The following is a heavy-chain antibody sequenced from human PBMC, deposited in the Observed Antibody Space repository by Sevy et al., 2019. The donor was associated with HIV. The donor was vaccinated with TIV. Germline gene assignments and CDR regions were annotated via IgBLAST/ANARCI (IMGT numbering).Heavy chain of an antibody. CDR3: EGGYYYDSSGYLGY. J-gene: IGHJ4*02. CDR1: GFTFSSYW. CDR2: IKQDGSEK. Sequence: GGFLRLSCAASGFTFSSYWMNWVRQAPGKGLEWVANIKQDGSEKYYVDSVKGRFTISRDNAKNSLYLQMNSLRAEDTAVYYCEGGYYYDSSGYLGYWGQGTLVTVSS. D-gene: IGHD3-22*01. V-gene: IGHV3-7*01.